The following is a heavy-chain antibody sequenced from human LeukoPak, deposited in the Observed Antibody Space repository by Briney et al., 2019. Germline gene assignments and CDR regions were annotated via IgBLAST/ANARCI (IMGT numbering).Heavy chain of an antibody. J-gene: IGHJ4*02. CDR2: INPSGGGT. CDR1: GYIFTSYY. V-gene: IGHV1-46*01. CDR3: ARGGDGYNS. Sequence: GASVKVSCKASGYIFTSYYMHWVRQALGQGPEWMGIINPSGGGTSYAQKFQGRVTMTRDTSTSTVYMELSSLRFEDTAVYYCARGGDGYNSWGQGTLVTVSS. D-gene: IGHD5-24*01.